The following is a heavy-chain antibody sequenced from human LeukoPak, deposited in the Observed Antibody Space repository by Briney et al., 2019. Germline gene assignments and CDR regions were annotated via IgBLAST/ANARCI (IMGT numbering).Heavy chain of an antibody. D-gene: IGHD1-26*01. J-gene: IGHJ4*02. V-gene: IGHV3-9*01. CDR3: AKEVGATETLDY. Sequence: GGSLRLSCAASGFTFSSYSVNWVRQAPGKGLEWVSGISWNSGSIGYADSVKGRFTISRDNAKNSLYLQMNSLRAEDTALYYCAKEVGATETLDYWGQGTLVTVSS. CDR1: GFTFSSYS. CDR2: ISWNSGSI.